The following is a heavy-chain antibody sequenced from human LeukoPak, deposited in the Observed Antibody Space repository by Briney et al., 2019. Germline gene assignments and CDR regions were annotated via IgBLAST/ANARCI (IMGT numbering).Heavy chain of an antibody. CDR1: GGSISSGGYY. CDR2: IYYSGST. D-gene: IGHD3-22*01. J-gene: IGHJ3*02. Sequence: SETLSLTCTVSGGSISSGGYYWSWIRQHPGKGLEWIGYIYYSGSTYYNPSPKSRVTISVDTSKNQFSLKLSSVTAADTAVYYCARESYDSSGYYPDAFDIWGQGTMVTVSS. CDR3: ARESYDSSGYYPDAFDI. V-gene: IGHV4-31*03.